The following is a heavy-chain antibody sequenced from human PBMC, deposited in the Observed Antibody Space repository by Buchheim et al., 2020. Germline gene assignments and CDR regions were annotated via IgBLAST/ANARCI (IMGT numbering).Heavy chain of an antibody. CDR1: GYTFTGYY. Sequence: QVQLVQSGAEVRKPGASVKVSCKASGYTFTGYYMHWVRQAPGQGLEWMGWINPNSGGTNYAQQFQGWVTMTRDTSISTAYMELSRLRSDDTAVYYCAIVDTAMVAGYGMDVWGQGTT. D-gene: IGHD5-18*01. CDR2: INPNSGGT. J-gene: IGHJ6*02. CDR3: AIVDTAMVAGYGMDV. V-gene: IGHV1-2*04.